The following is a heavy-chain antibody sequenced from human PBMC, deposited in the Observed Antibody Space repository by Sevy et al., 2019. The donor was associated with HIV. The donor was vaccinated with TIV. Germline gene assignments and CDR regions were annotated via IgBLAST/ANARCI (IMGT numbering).Heavy chain of an antibody. J-gene: IGHJ4*02. D-gene: IGHD2-2*01. CDR3: ARNPLYCTSTSCHFDY. V-gene: IGHV6-1*01. Sequence: QSQTLSLTCAISGDSVSSNSAAWNWIRQSPSRGLEWLGRTYYRSNWYNDYAVSVKSRITINPDTSKNQFSLQLNSVTPADTAVYYCARNPLYCTSTSCHFDYWGQGTLVTVSS. CDR1: GDSVSSNSAA. CDR2: TYYRSNWYN.